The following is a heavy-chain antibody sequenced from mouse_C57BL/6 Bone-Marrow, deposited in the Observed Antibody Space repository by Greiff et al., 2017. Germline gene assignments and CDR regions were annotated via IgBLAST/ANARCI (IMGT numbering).Heavy chain of an antibody. CDR3: ARLRGDY. CDR2: IYPGSGST. J-gene: IGHJ4*01. CDR1: GYTFTSYW. V-gene: IGHV1-55*01. Sequence: VQLQQPGAELVKPGASVKMSCKASGYTFTSYWITWVKQRPGQGLEWIGDIYPGSGSTNYNEKFKSKATLTVGTSSSTAYMQLSSLTSEDSAVYYCARLRGDYWGQGTSVTVSS.